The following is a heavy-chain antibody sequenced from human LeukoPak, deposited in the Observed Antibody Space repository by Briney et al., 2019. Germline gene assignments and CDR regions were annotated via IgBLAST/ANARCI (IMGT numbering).Heavy chain of an antibody. V-gene: IGHV4-34*01. Sequence: RASETLSLTCAVYGGSFSGYYWSWIRQPPGKGLEWIAYIHSSGYTNYNPSLKSRVTISVDTSKNQFSLKLSSVTAADTAVYYCARGFREVDVWGKGTTVTVSS. CDR3: ARGFREVDV. CDR1: GGSFSGYY. J-gene: IGHJ6*04. CDR2: IHSSGYT. D-gene: IGHD3-10*01.